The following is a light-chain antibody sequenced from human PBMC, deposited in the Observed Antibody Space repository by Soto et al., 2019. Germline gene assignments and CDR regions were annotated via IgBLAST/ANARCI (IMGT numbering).Light chain of an antibody. J-gene: IGLJ3*02. V-gene: IGLV2-14*01. CDR2: DVS. CDR1: SSDVGAYNY. CDR3: SSYTSGTLAV. Sequence: QSALTQPASVSGSPGQSITISCTGTSSDVGAYNYVSWYQQHPGKAPKLMIYDVSNRPSGVSNRFSGSKSGNTASLTISGLQAEDEADYYCSSYTSGTLAVFGGGTKLTVL.